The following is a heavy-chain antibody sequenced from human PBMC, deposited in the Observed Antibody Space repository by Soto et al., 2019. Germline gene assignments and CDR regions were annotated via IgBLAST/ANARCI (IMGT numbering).Heavy chain of an antibody. Sequence: EVRLVESGGGLVQPGGSLRLSCAVSGFRVSGNYMSWVRQAPGKGLEWLAVLYVGLNTNYAESVKGRFTISSDSSKTILFLQMNGLRVADTAVYYCARDIQVHYYDASGFPGGDWGQGTLITVSS. V-gene: IGHV3-66*01. CDR2: LYVGLNT. J-gene: IGHJ4*02. CDR3: ARDIQVHYYDASGFPGGD. CDR1: GFRVSGNY. D-gene: IGHD3-22*01.